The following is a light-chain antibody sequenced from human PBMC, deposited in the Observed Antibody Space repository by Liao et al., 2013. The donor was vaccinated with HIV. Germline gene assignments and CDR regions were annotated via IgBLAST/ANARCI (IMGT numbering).Light chain of an antibody. CDR3: QVWDSSNDHGV. Sequence: SYELTQPPSVSVSPGQTASITCSGDKLGDKYACWYQQKPGQSPVLVIYQDSKRPSGIPERFSGSTSGNTATLTISRVEAGDEADYYCQVWDSSNDHGVFGGGTKLTVL. V-gene: IGLV3-1*01. CDR2: QDS. J-gene: IGLJ3*02. CDR1: KLGDKY.